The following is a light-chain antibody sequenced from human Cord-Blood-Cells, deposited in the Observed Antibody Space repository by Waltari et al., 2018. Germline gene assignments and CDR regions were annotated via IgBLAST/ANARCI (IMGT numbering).Light chain of an antibody. V-gene: IGLV2-14*01. J-gene: IGLJ2*01. CDR1: SSDVGGYNY. Sequence: QSALPQPASVSGSPGQSLTISCTGTSSDVGGYNYVSWYQQHPGNAPKLMIYEVSNRPSGVSNRFSGSKSGNTASLTISGLQAEDEADYYCSSYTSSSTLVVFGGGTKLTVL. CDR2: EVS. CDR3: SSYTSSSTLVV.